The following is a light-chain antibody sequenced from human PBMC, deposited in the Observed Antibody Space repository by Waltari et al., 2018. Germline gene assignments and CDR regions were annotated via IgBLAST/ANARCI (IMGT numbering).Light chain of an antibody. V-gene: IGKV3-15*01. Sequence: EIILTQSPATLSVSPGERATLSCRASQSVNRNLAWYQQKTGQAPRLLIYATSTRATGTPARVSGSGSGTEFTLTISSLQSEDFAVYYCQQYNDWPPITFGQGTRLEIK. CDR1: QSVNRN. J-gene: IGKJ5*01. CDR3: QQYNDWPPIT. CDR2: ATS.